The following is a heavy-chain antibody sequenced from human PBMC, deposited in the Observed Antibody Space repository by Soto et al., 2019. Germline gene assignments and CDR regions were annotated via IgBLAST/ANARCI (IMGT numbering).Heavy chain of an antibody. J-gene: IGHJ4*02. V-gene: IGHV3-33*01. CDR2: IWYDGSNK. D-gene: IGHD3-22*01. Sequence: VQLVESGGGVVQPGRSLRLSCAASGFTFSSYGMHWVRQAPGKGLEWVAVIWYDGSNKYYADSVKGRFTISRDNSKNTLYLQMNSLRAEDTAVYYCARGHGGYYSVDYFDYWGQGTLVTVSS. CDR3: ARGHGGYYSVDYFDY. CDR1: GFTFSSYG.